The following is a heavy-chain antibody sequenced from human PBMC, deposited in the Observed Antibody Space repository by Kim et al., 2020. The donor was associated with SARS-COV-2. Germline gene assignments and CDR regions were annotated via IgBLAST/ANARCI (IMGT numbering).Heavy chain of an antibody. CDR2: IYPGDSDT. D-gene: IGHD5-12*01. Sequence: GESLKISCKGSGYSFTSYWIGWVRQMPGKGLEWMRIIYPGDSDTRYSPSFQGQVTIAADKSISTAYLQWSSLKASDIAMYYCARRSLRGYEYYYYYGMAVWGQGTTVTVSS. J-gene: IGHJ6*02. CDR3: ARRSLRGYEYYYYYGMAV. CDR1: GYSFTSYW. V-gene: IGHV5-51*01.